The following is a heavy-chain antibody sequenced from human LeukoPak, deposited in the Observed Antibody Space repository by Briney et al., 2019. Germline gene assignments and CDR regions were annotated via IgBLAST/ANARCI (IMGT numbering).Heavy chain of an antibody. CDR1: GYSFTSYW. J-gene: IGHJ6*02. CDR2: IYPGDSDT. CDR3: ARRPPPYSSSNYGMDV. V-gene: IGHV5-51*01. D-gene: IGHD6-6*01. Sequence: GESLQISCKGSGYSFTSYWIGWVRQMPGKGLEWMGIIYPGDSDTRYSPSFQGQVTISADKSISTAYLQWSSLKASDTAMYHCARRPPPYSSSNYGMDVWGQGTTVTVSS.